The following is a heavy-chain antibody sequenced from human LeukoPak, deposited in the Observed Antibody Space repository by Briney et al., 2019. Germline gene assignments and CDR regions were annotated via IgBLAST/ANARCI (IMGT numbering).Heavy chain of an antibody. V-gene: IGHV4-4*07. CDR2: IYTSGNT. D-gene: IGHD3-10*01. Sequence: SETLSLTCTVSGDSMRSYWSWIRQPAGKGLEWIGRIYTSGNTNYNPSLKSRVTMSVDTSKNQFSLKLSSVTAADTAAYYCARGSGSYPPLDYWGQGTLVTVSS. CDR1: GDSMRSY. CDR3: ARGSGSYPPLDY. J-gene: IGHJ4*02.